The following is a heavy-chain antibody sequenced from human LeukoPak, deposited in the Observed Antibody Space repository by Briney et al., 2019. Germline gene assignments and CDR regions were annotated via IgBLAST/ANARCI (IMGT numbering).Heavy chain of an antibody. V-gene: IGHV1-46*01. D-gene: IGHD2-15*01. CDR3: ARVRSVSVVVAAKNAFDI. J-gene: IGHJ3*02. CDR2: INPSGGST. CDR1: GYTFTSYY. Sequence: ASVKVSCKASGYTFTSYYMHWVRQAPGQGLEWMGIINPSGGSTSYAQKFQGRVTMIRDTSTSTVYMELSSLRPEDTAVYYCARVRSVSVVVAAKNAFDIWGQGTMVTVSS.